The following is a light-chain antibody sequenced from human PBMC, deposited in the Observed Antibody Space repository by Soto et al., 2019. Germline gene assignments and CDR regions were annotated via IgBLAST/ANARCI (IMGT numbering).Light chain of an antibody. CDR3: QQSDDLPLT. CDR2: DAS. J-gene: IGKJ4*01. Sequence: DIQMTQSPSSLSASVGDRVSITCQASQAITNYLSWYQQKPGKAPKLLIYDASNLEVGVTSRFSGRGSGTDFTLTISSLQPEDIATYFCQQSDDLPLTFGGGTKVEFK. V-gene: IGKV1-33*01. CDR1: QAITNY.